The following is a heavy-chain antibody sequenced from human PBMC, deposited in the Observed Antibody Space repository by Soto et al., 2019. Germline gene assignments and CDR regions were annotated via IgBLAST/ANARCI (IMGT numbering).Heavy chain of an antibody. CDR2: ISGSGGTT. D-gene: IGHD6-19*01. CDR1: GFTFSNYA. V-gene: IGHV3-23*01. Sequence: EVQLLESGGGLVQPGGSLRLSCAASGFTFSNYAIAWVRQAPGKGLEWVSGISGSGGTTYYADSVKGRFTISRDNSKDTLHLQINSLRAADTAVYYCAKTPRQWLVYFDYWGQGALVTVSS. J-gene: IGHJ4*02. CDR3: AKTPRQWLVYFDY.